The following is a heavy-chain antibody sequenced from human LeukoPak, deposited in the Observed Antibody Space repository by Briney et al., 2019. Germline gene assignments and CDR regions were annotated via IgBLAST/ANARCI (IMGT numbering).Heavy chain of an antibody. CDR1: GFTFSSYA. J-gene: IGHJ4*02. Sequence: GGSLRLSCAASGFTFSSYAMHWVRQAPGKGLEWVAVISYDGSNKYYADSVKGRFTIPRDNSKNTLYLQMNSLRAEDTAVYYCARCNTIFGVVIIPFLGYWGQGTLVTVSS. V-gene: IGHV3-30-3*01. CDR3: ARCNTIFGVVIIPFLGY. D-gene: IGHD3-3*01. CDR2: ISYDGSNK.